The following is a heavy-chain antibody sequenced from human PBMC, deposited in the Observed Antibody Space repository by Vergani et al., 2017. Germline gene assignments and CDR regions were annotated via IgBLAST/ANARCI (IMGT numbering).Heavy chain of an antibody. Sequence: QVQLVQSGAEVKKPGSSVKDSCKASGGTFSSYAISWVRQAPGQGLEWMGGIIPIFGTANYAQKFQGRVTITADESTSTAYMGLSSLRSEDTAVYYCARSIGYCAGATCRAYYFDHWGQGTRVTVSS. CDR1: GGTFSSYA. D-gene: IGHD2-21*01. V-gene: IGHV1-69*12. J-gene: IGHJ5*02. CDR2: IIPIFGTA. CDR3: ARSIGYCAGATCRAYYFDH.